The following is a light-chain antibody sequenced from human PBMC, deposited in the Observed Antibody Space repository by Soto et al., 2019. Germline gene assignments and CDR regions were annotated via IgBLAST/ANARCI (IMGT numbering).Light chain of an antibody. V-gene: IGKV1-39*01. J-gene: IGKJ1*01. CDR3: KHYGSSRK. CDR2: DAS. CDR1: QSISSY. Sequence: DIQMTQSPSSLSASVGDGVTSTCRASQSISSYLNWYQQKPGKAPKLLIYDASSLESGVPSRFSGSGSGTEFTLTISRLEPEDFAVYFCKHYGSSRKCGQGNTVDIK.